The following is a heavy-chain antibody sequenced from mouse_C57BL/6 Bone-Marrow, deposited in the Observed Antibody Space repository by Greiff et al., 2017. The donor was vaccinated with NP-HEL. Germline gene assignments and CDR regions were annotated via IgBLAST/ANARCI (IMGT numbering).Heavy chain of an antibody. CDR2: IYPGNSDT. Sequence: VHVKQSGTVLARPGASVKMSCKTSGYTFTSYWMHWVKQRPGQGLEWIGAIYPGNSDTSYNQKFKGKAKLTAVTSASTAYMELSSLTNEDSAVYYCTRSWLPYAMDYWGQGTSVTVSS. V-gene: IGHV1-5*01. J-gene: IGHJ4*01. CDR1: GYTFTSYW. CDR3: TRSWLPYAMDY. D-gene: IGHD2-2*01.